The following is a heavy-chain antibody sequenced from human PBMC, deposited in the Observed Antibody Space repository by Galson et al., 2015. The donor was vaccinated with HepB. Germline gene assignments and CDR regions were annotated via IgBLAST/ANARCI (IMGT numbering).Heavy chain of an antibody. CDR1: GFTFRNYA. D-gene: IGHD4/OR15-4a*01. Sequence: SLRLSCAGSGFTFRNYAMHWVRQAPGKGLEWVSYVSSLGSYTYYADSVKGRFTLCRDNAKNSLYLQMDTLTAEDTAVYYCARAWDYQGLDWFDPWGKGTLVSVSS. V-gene: IGHV3-21*01. J-gene: IGHJ5*02. CDR2: VSSLGSYT. CDR3: ARAWDYQGLDWFDP.